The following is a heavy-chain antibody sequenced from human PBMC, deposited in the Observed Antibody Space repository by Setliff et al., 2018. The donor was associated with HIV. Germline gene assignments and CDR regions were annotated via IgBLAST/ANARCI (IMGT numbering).Heavy chain of an antibody. CDR1: GFTFSTYR. J-gene: IGHJ4*02. D-gene: IGHD5-12*01. CDR3: AREFSGTRYRYFDS. Sequence: GGSLRLSCAASGFTFSTYRMNWVRQAPGKGLEWVSSISSSSSYIYYADSLKGRFTISRDNAKNSLYLQMNSLRAEDTAVYYCAREFSGTRYRYFDSWGQGTLVTVSS. V-gene: IGHV3-21*01. CDR2: ISSSSSYI.